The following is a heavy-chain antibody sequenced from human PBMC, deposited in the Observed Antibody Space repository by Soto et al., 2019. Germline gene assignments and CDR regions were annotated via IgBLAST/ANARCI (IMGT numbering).Heavy chain of an antibody. J-gene: IGHJ5*02. V-gene: IGHV4-31*03. D-gene: IGHD2-21*02. Sequence: SETLSLTCTVSGGSISSGGYYWSWIRQHPGKGLEWIGYIYYSGSTYYNPSLKSRVTISVDTSKNQFSLKLSSVTAADTAVYYCARGTATHLRNWFDPWGQGTLVTVSS. CDR3: ARGTATHLRNWFDP. CDR1: GGSISSGGYY. CDR2: IYYSGST.